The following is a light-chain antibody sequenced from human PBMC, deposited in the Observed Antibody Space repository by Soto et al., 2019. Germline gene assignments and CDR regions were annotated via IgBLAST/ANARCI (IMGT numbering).Light chain of an antibody. CDR3: QQFAISTT. Sequence: IQMTQSPSTLSASVCYRVTITCRASHNIERWMAWYQQKPGKAPSLLIFDASTLHSGVPSRFSGSGSGTDFTLTISSLQPDDFATYYCQQFAISTTFGQGTKVDIK. CDR2: DAS. CDR1: HNIERW. V-gene: IGKV1-5*01. J-gene: IGKJ1*01.